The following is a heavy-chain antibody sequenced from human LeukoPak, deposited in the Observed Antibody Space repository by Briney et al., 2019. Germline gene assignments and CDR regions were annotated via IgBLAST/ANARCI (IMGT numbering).Heavy chain of an antibody. CDR2: ISGSGVYT. CDR3: AKDQSIEKWLSFHY. J-gene: IGHJ4*02. Sequence: GGSLRLSCGASGFIFSKYATSWVRQAPGKGLEWVSAISGSGVYTYYADSVKGRFTISRDNSKNMIYLQMNSLRVEDTAVYYCAKDQSIEKWLSFHYWGQGTLVTVSS. CDR1: GFIFSKYA. D-gene: IGHD3-22*01. V-gene: IGHV3-23*01.